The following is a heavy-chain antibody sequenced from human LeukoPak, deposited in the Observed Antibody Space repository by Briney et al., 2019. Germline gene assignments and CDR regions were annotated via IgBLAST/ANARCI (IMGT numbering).Heavy chain of an antibody. D-gene: IGHD3-22*01. CDR2: INAGNGNT. V-gene: IGHV1-3*01. Sequence: ASVKVSCKASGYTFTSYAMHWVRQSPGQRLEWMGWINAGNGNTKYSQKFQGRVTMTRNTSISTAYMELSSLRSEDTAVYYCARMSPYYYDSSGHPYYFDYWGQGTLVTVSS. J-gene: IGHJ4*02. CDR1: GYTFTSYA. CDR3: ARMSPYYYDSSGHPYYFDY.